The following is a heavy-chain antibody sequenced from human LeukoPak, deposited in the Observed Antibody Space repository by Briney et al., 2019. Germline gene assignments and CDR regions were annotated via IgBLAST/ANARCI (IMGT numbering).Heavy chain of an antibody. CDR1: GYSISSGYY. CDR3: ARHDHYYDSSGCFDY. Sequence: SETLSLTCAVSGYSISSGYYWGWIRQPPGKGLEWIGSIYHSGSTYYNPSLKSRVTISVDTSKNQFSLKLSSVTAADTAVYYCARHDHYYDSSGCFDYWGQGTLVTVSS. J-gene: IGHJ4*02. V-gene: IGHV4-38-2*01. D-gene: IGHD3-22*01. CDR2: IYHSGST.